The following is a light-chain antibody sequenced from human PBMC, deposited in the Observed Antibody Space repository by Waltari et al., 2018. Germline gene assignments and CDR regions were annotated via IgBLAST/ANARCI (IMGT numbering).Light chain of an antibody. CDR1: QGISSW. J-gene: IGKJ1*01. CDR2: KAS. CDR3: QQYNSYPWT. Sequence: DIQMTQSPSTLSASVGDRVTITCRASQGISSWLAWYQQKPGKAPKLLIYKASSLESGVPSRFSGSGSGTEFTLTISSLQPDDVATYYCQQYNSYPWTFGQGTKVEIK. V-gene: IGKV1-5*03.